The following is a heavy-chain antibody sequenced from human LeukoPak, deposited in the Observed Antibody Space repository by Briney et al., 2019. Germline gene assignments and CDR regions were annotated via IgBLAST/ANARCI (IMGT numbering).Heavy chain of an antibody. Sequence: SETLSLTCAVSGGSISSGGYSWSWIRQPPGKGLEWIGYIYYSGSTNYNPSLKSRVTISVDTSKNQFSLKLSSVTAADTAVYYCARVRRDGYNQYPIDAFDIWGQGTMVTVSS. CDR3: ARVRRDGYNQYPIDAFDI. J-gene: IGHJ3*02. V-gene: IGHV4-61*08. D-gene: IGHD5-24*01. CDR2: IYYSGST. CDR1: GGSISSGGYS.